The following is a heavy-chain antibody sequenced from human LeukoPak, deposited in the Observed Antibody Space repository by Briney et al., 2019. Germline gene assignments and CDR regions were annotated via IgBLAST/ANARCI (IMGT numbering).Heavy chain of an antibody. CDR3: ARDSTYWYDSGSSVPHYFDY. Sequence: GRSPRLSCAASRFIFSNYAMHWVRQAPGKGLEWVALISSDGSNTYHADSVKGRFSISRDNSKNTLYLQLNSLTAEDTSVYYCARDSTYWYDSGSSVPHYFDYWGQGPLVTVSS. D-gene: IGHD3-10*01. CDR2: ISSDGSNT. J-gene: IGHJ4*02. V-gene: IGHV3-30*01. CDR1: RFIFSNYA.